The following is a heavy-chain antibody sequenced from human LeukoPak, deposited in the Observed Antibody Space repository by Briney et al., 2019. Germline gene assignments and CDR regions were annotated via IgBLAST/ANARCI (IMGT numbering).Heavy chain of an antibody. CDR1: GGPISSSSYY. Sequence: SETLSLTCTVSGGPISSSSYYWGWIRPPPGKGLEWIGSIYYSGSPYYNPSLKSRLPISVDTSENQFSLKLSSVTAADTAVYYCARQGITMIVVVSWGQGTLVTVSS. CDR2: IYYSGSP. J-gene: IGHJ5*02. CDR3: ARQGITMIVVVS. V-gene: IGHV4-39*01. D-gene: IGHD3-22*01.